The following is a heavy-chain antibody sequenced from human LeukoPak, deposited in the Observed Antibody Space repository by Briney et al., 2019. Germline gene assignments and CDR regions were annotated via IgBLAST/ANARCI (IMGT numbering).Heavy chain of an antibody. CDR1: GGSISSGGYY. J-gene: IGHJ4*02. CDR3: ARGYDFWSGYYYYFDY. CDR2: IYYSGST. Sequence: SETLSLTCTVSGGSISSGGYYWSWIRQHPGKGLEWIWYIYYSGSTYYNPSLKSRVTISVDTSKNQFSLKLSSVTAADTAVYYCARGYDFWSGYYYYFDYWGQGTLVTVSS. D-gene: IGHD3-3*01. V-gene: IGHV4-31*03.